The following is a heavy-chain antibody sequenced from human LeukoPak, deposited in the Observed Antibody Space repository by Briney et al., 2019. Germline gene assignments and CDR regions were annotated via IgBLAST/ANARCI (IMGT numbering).Heavy chain of an antibody. CDR1: GGSFSGYY. CDR2: INHSGST. Sequence: SETLSLTXAVYGGSFSGYYWSWIRQAPGKGLEWIGEINHSGSTNYNPSLKSRVTISVDTSKNQFSLKLSSVTAADTAVYYCARERARVVTYNWFDPWGQGTLVTVSS. J-gene: IGHJ5*02. V-gene: IGHV4-34*01. CDR3: ARERARVVTYNWFDP. D-gene: IGHD3-3*01.